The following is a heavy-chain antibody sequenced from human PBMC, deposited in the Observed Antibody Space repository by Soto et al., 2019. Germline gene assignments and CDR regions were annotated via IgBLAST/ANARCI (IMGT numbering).Heavy chain of an antibody. CDR1: GGSFSGYN. J-gene: IGHJ6*02. CDR3: ARGSMVRGVALGGYYYGMDV. CDR2: INQSGST. Sequence: ETLSLTCAVYGGSFSGYNWSWIRQPQGKGLEWIGEINQSGSTNYNPSLRSRVTISVDTSKNQFSLKLSSVTAADTAVYYCARGSMVRGVALGGYYYGMDVWGQGTTVTVSS. D-gene: IGHD3-10*01. V-gene: IGHV4-34*01.